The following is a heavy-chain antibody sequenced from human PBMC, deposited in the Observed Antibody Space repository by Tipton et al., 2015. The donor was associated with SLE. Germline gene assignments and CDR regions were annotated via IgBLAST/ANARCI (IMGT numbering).Heavy chain of an antibody. V-gene: IGHV4-39*07. Sequence: TLSLTCIVSGGSINSPTHYWGWVRQPPRKGLEWIASIYYSGSPYFNPSLKSRVTISVDTSKSHFSLKLNSMTAADTATYYCARSLLGDTRGYYMDVWGKGTAVTVSS. J-gene: IGHJ6*03. CDR2: IYYSGSP. CDR3: ARSLLGDTRGYYMDV. D-gene: IGHD1-26*01. CDR1: GGSINSPTHY.